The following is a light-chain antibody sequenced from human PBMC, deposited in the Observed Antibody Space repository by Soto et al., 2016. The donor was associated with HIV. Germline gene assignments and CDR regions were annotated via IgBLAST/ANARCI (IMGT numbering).Light chain of an antibody. J-gene: IGLJ1*01. CDR1: KLGDKY. CDR2: EDS. CDR3: QAWDSRTSYV. Sequence: SFELTQPPSVSVSPGQTASITCSGDKLGDKYASWYQQKPGQSPVLVIYEDSKQPSGISERFSGSNSGNTATLTISGTQAMDEADYYCQAWDSRTSYVFGTGTRVSVL. V-gene: IGLV3-1*01.